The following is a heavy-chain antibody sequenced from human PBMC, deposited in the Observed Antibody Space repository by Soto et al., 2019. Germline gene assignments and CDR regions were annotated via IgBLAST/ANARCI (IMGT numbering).Heavy chain of an antibody. D-gene: IGHD3-3*01. CDR3: ARESTIALFDP. Sequence: QIQLVESGGGVVLPGRSLRLSCAASDFIFYDYPIHWVRQAPGKGLEWVAVVSHDGTKAYYSDTVKGRFSISRDNSNNSAFLQMNSLTAEDTAIYYCARESTIALFDPWGKGTLVTVSS. J-gene: IGHJ5*02. CDR1: DFIFYDYP. CDR2: VSHDGTKA. V-gene: IGHV3-30*04.